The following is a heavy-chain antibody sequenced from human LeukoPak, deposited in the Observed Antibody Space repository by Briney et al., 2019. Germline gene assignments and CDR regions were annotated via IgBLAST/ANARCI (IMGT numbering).Heavy chain of an antibody. V-gene: IGHV1-2*02. CDR1: GYTFTGYY. J-gene: IGHJ6*02. CDR3: ARVVGYTMVRGVITAKRDYYYYGMDV. D-gene: IGHD3-10*01. CDR2: INPNSGGT. Sequence: ASVKVSCKASGYTFTGYYMHWVRQAPGQGLEWMGWINPNSGGTNYAQKFQGRVTMTRDTSISTAYMELSRLRSDDTAVYYCARVVGYTMVRGVITAKRDYYYYGMDVWGQGTTVTVSS.